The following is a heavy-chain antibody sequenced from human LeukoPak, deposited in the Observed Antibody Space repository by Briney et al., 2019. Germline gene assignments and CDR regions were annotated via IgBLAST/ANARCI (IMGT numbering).Heavy chain of an antibody. V-gene: IGHV3-30*18. D-gene: IGHD2-2*01. CDR1: GFTFSSYG. CDR2: ISYDGINK. J-gene: IGHJ4*02. Sequence: GRSLRLSCAASGFTFSSYGMHWVRQAPGKGLEWVAVISYDGINKYYADSVKGRFTISRDNSKNTLYLQMNSLRAEDTAVYYCAKDRCSSTSCHLDYWGQGTLVTVSS. CDR3: AKDRCSSTSCHLDY.